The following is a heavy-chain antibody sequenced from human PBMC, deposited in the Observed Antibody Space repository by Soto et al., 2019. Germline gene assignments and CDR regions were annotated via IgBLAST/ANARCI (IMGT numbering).Heavy chain of an antibody. CDR3: ARDNYDFWSGYFSY. J-gene: IGHJ4*02. CDR1: GFTFSSYS. Sequence: EVQLVESGGGLVKPGGSLRLSCAASGFTFSSYSMNWVRQAPGEGLEWVSSISSSSSYIYYADSVKGRFTISRDNAKNSLYLQMNSLRAEDTAVYYCARDNYDFWSGYFSYWGQGTLVTVSS. D-gene: IGHD3-3*01. V-gene: IGHV3-21*01. CDR2: ISSSSSYI.